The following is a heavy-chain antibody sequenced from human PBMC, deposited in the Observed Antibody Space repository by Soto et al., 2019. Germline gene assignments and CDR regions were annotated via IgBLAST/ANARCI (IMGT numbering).Heavy chain of an antibody. CDR2: IDWDDAK. J-gene: IGHJ4*02. CDR1: GFSLSTSRMC. V-gene: IGHV2-70*11. D-gene: IGHD3-3*01. CDR3: ARMIFGRSGEYYFDY. Sequence: SGPTLVNPTQTLTLTCTFSGFSLSTSRMCVSWIRQPPGKALEWLARIDWDDAKYFNTSLKTRLTVSKDTSKNQVVLTMTNMDPVDTATYYCARMIFGRSGEYYFDYWGQGILVTVSS.